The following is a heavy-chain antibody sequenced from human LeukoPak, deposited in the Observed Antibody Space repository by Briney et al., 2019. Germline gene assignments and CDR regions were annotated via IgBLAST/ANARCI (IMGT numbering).Heavy chain of an antibody. J-gene: IGHJ4*02. CDR3: AKDGNGVYFFTFGGVITNYFDY. D-gene: IGHD3-16*02. Sequence: GGSLRLSCAASGFTFSSYAMNWVRQAPGKGLEWVSAISGSGGSTYYADSVKGRFTISRDNSKNTLYLQMNSLRAEDTAVYYCAKDGNGVYFFTFGGVITNYFDYWGQGTLVTVSS. CDR1: GFTFSSYA. CDR2: ISGSGGST. V-gene: IGHV3-23*01.